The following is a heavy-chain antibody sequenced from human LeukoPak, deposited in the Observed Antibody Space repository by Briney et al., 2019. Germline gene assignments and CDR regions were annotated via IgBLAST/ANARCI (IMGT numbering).Heavy chain of an antibody. J-gene: IGHJ6*03. V-gene: IGHV4-30-2*01. CDR2: IYHSGST. Sequence: SQTLSLTCTVSGGSISSGGYYWSWIRQPPGKGLEWIGYIYHSGSTYYNPSLKSRVTISVDRSKNQFSLKLSSVTAADTAVYYCARSSSLSYYYYMDVWGKGTTVTVSS. CDR1: GGSISSGGYY. D-gene: IGHD6-13*01. CDR3: ARSSSLSYYYYMDV.